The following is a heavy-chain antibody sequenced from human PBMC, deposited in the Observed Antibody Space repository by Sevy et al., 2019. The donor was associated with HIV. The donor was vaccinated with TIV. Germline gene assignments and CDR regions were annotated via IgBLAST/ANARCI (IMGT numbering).Heavy chain of an antibody. J-gene: IGHJ6*04. CDR3: ARRRSGYDFVEFYYYDGMDV. V-gene: IGHV4-39*01. CDR1: GGSISSSNFY. D-gene: IGHD5-12*01. CDR2: IYYTGST. Sequence: SETLSLTCTVSGGSISSSNFYWGWIRQPPGKGLEWIGSIYYTGSTYYNPSLKSRVTISLDTSKKPFSLKLSSVTAADTAVYYCARRRSGYDFVEFYYYDGMDVWGKGTTAT.